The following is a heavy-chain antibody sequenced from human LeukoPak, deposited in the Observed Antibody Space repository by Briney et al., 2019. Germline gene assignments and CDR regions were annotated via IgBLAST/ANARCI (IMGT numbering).Heavy chain of an antibody. V-gene: IGHV3-23*01. J-gene: IGHJ4*02. CDR2: ISGSGGST. CDR1: GFTFSSYA. CDR3: SLTTVTTLAFDY. D-gene: IGHD4-17*01. Sequence: GGSLRLSCAASGFTFSSYAMSWVRQAPGKGLEWVSAISGSGGSTYYADSVKGRFTISRNNSKNTLYLQMNSLRAEDTAVYYCSLTTVTTLAFDYWGQGTLVTVSS.